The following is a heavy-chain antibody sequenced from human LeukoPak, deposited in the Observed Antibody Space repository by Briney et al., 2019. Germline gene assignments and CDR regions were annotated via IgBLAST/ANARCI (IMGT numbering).Heavy chain of an antibody. Sequence: GGSLRLSCAASGFTFSSYSMNWVRQAPGKGLEWVSYISSSSSTIYYADSVKGRFTISRDNAKNSLYLQMNSLRAEDTAVYYCARALEGYYYDSSGYYYDGIDAFDIWGQGTMVTVSS. D-gene: IGHD3-22*01. J-gene: IGHJ3*02. CDR2: ISSSSSTI. CDR3: ARALEGYYYDSSGYYYDGIDAFDI. CDR1: GFTFSSYS. V-gene: IGHV3-48*01.